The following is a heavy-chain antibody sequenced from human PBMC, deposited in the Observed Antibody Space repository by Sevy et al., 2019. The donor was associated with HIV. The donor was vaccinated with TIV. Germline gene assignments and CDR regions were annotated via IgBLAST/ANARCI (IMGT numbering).Heavy chain of an antibody. Sequence: GESLKISCAASGFTFSNYAMNWVRQAPGKGLEWVSFISASSNYIYYADSLKGRFTNSRDNAKNSLYLQMNSLRAEDTAVYYCARGAGIDCRGSSCYLDLDFWGQGTLVTVSS. V-gene: IGHV3-21*01. D-gene: IGHD2-2*01. CDR3: ARGAGIDCRGSSCYLDLDF. CDR2: ISASSNYI. CDR1: GFTFSNYA. J-gene: IGHJ4*02.